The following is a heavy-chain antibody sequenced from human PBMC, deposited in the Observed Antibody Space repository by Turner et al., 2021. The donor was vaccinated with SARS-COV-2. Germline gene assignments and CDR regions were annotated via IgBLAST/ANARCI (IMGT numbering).Heavy chain of an antibody. J-gene: IGHJ6*02. V-gene: IGHV4-59*08. CDR1: GGSISSYY. CDR2: IHYSGST. Sequence: QVQLQESGPRLVKPLETLSLTCTVSGGSISSYYWSWIRQPPGKGLEWIGYIHYSGSTNYNPSLKSRVTISVDTSKNQFSLKLSSVTAADTAVYYCARHGFSGWDGGGMDVWGQGTTVTVSS. D-gene: IGHD6-19*01. CDR3: ARHGFSGWDGGGMDV.